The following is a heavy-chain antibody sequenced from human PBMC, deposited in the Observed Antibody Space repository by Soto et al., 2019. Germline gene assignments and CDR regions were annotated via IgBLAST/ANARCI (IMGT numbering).Heavy chain of an antibody. CDR3: ATVDYYDSSNPY. V-gene: IGHV3-30*03. J-gene: IGHJ4*02. Sequence: QVQLVESGGGVVQPGRSLRLSCVASGFTFSSYGMHWLRQAPGKGLEWVAVISYDGSNKYYADSVKGRFTISRDNSKNTLYLQMNSLRAEDTAVYYCATVDYYDSSNPYWGQGTLVTVSS. CDR2: ISYDGSNK. CDR1: GFTFSSYG. D-gene: IGHD3-22*01.